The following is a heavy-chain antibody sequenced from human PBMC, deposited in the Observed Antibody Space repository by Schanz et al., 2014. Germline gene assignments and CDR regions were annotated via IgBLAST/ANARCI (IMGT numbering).Heavy chain of an antibody. CDR3: ASPSGYSDYGTYFDF. CDR2: ISNDGSIK. Sequence: VQLLDSGGGLVQPGGSLRLSCAASGFTFSSYAMHWVRQAPGKGLEWVALISNDGSIKYYADSVEGRFTISRDNSRNTLYLQMNSLRTEDTAVYYCASPSGYSDYGTYFDFWGQGTLXTVSS. J-gene: IGHJ4*02. V-gene: IGHV3-30-3*01. CDR1: GFTFSSYA. D-gene: IGHD5-12*01.